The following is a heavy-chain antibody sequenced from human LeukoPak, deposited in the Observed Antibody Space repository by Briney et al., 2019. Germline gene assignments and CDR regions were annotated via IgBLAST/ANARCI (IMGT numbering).Heavy chain of an antibody. CDR3: ASGVLHSSFDY. J-gene: IGHJ4*02. CDR2: IYYSGST. CDR1: GGSISSYY. Sequence: PSETLSLTCTVSGGSISSYYWSWIRQPPGKGLEWTGYIYYSGSTNYNPSLKSRVTISVDTSKNQFSLKLSSVTAADTAVYYCASGVLHSSFDYWGQGTLVTVSS. D-gene: IGHD4/OR15-4a*01. V-gene: IGHV4-59*01.